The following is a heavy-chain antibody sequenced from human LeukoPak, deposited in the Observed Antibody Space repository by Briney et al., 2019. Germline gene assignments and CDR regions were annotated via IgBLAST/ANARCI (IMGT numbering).Heavy chain of an antibody. D-gene: IGHD6-13*01. CDR3: ATGYSSTWYYFDY. J-gene: IGHJ4*02. V-gene: IGHV4-59*01. Sequence: SETLSLTCTVSGDPISSYYWSWIRQPPGKGLDWIGYIYHSGSTNYNPSLKSRVTISADTSKDQFSLKLASVTAADTAVYYCATGYSSTWYYFDYWGQGTLVTVSS. CDR2: IYHSGST. CDR1: GDPISSYY.